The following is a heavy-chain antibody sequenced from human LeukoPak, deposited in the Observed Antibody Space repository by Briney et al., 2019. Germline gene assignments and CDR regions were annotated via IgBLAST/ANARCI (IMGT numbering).Heavy chain of an antibody. D-gene: IGHD2-21*02. CDR1: GYSFTSYW. V-gene: IGHV5-51*01. CDR3: ARLEYCGGDCYPPWAFDI. J-gene: IGHJ3*02. CDR2: IYPGDSGT. Sequence: GGSLRLSCKGSGYSFTSYWIGWVRQMPGKGLEWMGIIYPGDSGTRYSPSFQGQVTISADKSISTAYLQWSSLKASDTAMYYCARLEYCGGDCYPPWAFDIWGQGTMVTVSS.